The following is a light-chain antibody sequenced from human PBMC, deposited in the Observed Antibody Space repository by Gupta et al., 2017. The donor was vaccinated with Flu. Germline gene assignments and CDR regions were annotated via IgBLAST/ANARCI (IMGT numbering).Light chain of an antibody. J-gene: IGLJ3*02. CDR1: SPNTGSND. CDR2: SDD. V-gene: IGLV1-44*01. CDR3: AAWDDSLNGHWV. Sequence: QSVLTQPPSPSGTPGQWVIFSCYGRSPNTGSNDVNGYQQLPGTAPKLLIFSDDQRPSGVPDRFSGSKSGTSASLAISGLQSEDEADYYCAAWDDSLNGHWVFGGGTKLTVL.